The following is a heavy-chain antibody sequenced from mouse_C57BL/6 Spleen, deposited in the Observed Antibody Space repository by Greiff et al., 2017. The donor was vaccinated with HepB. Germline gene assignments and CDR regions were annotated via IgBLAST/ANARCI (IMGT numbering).Heavy chain of an antibody. V-gene: IGHV1-61*01. Sequence: VQLQQPGAELVRPGSSVKLSCKASGYTFTSYWMDWVKQRPGQGLEWIGNIYPSDSETHYNQKFKDKATLTVDKSSSTAYMQLSSLTSEDSAVYYCARSDDYGVFAYWGQGTLVTVSA. D-gene: IGHD2-4*01. J-gene: IGHJ3*01. CDR3: ARSDDYGVFAY. CDR1: GYTFTSYW. CDR2: IYPSDSET.